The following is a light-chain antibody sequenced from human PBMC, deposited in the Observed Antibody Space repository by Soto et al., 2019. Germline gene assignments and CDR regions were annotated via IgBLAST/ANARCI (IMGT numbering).Light chain of an antibody. V-gene: IGKV3-11*01. CDR3: QQRFT. CDR2: DAS. J-gene: IGKJ3*01. Sequence: EIVLTQSPATLSLSPGERATLSCRASQNVRNTLAWYQQKPGQAPRLLIYDASNRATGIPGRFSGSGSGTDFTLTISSLETEDFAVYYCQQRFTFGPGTKVDIK. CDR1: QNVRNT.